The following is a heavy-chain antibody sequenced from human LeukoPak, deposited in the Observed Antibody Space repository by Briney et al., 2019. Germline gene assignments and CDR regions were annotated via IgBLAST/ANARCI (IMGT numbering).Heavy chain of an antibody. D-gene: IGHD3-22*01. CDR1: GFTFSSYA. J-gene: IGHJ4*02. V-gene: IGHV3-23*01. CDR2: ISDSGGST. Sequence: GGSLRLSCAASGFTFSSYAMSWVRQAPGKGLEWVAGISDSGGSTKYADSVKGRFTISRDNPKNTLYLQMNSLRVEDTAVYFCAKRGVVIRVILVGFHKQAYYFDSWGQGALVTVSS. CDR3: AKRGVVIRVILVGFHKQAYYFDS.